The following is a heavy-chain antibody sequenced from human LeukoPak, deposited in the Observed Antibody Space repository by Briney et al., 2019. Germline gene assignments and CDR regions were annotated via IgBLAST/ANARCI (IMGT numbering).Heavy chain of an antibody. CDR1: GYSISSGYY. CDR3: ARHFVQLERRAHYYMDV. CDR2: IYHSGST. D-gene: IGHD1-1*01. V-gene: IGHV4-38-2*01. Sequence: SETLSLTCAVSGYSISSGYYWGWIRQPPGTGLEWIGSIYHSGSTYYNPSLKRRVTISVDTSKNQFSLKLSPVTAADTAVYYCARHFVQLERRAHYYMDVWGKGTTVTVSS. J-gene: IGHJ6*03.